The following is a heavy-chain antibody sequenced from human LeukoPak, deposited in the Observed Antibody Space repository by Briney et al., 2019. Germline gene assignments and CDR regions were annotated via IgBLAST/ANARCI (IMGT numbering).Heavy chain of an antibody. CDR1: GGTFSSYA. CDR2: IIPILGIA. J-gene: IGHJ3*02. D-gene: IGHD3-16*01. V-gene: IGHV1-69*04. Sequence: ASVKVSCKASGGTFSSYAISWVRQAPGQGLEWMGRIIPILGIANYAQKFQGRVTITADKSTSTAYMELSSLRSEDTAVYYCARAVMGDDAFDIWGQGTLVTVSS. CDR3: ARAVMGDDAFDI.